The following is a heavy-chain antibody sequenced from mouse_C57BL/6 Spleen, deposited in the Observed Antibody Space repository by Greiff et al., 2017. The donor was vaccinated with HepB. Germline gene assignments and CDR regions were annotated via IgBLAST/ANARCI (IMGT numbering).Heavy chain of an antibody. J-gene: IGHJ2*01. D-gene: IGHD3-1*01. CDR2: ISYDGSN. CDR1: GYSITSGYY. Sequence: EVKLMESGPGLVKPSQSLSLTCSVTGYSITSGYYWNWIRQFPGNKLEWMGYISYDGSNNYNPSLKNRISITRDTSKNQFFLKLNSVTTEDTATYYCARGLFDYWGQGTTLTVSS. CDR3: ARGLFDY. V-gene: IGHV3-6*01.